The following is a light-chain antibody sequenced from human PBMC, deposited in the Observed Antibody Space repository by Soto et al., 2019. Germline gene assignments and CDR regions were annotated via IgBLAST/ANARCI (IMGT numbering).Light chain of an antibody. CDR2: AAS. J-gene: IGKJ4*01. CDR3: QQANSFPVT. Sequence: DIQMTQSPSSVSASVGDRVTISCRASQGISIWLAWYQHKPGKAPKLLIYAASSLKTGVPSRFSGSGSGREFTLTNSSLQPEDFATYYCQQANSFPVTFGGGTKVEIK. V-gene: IGKV1-12*01. CDR1: QGISIW.